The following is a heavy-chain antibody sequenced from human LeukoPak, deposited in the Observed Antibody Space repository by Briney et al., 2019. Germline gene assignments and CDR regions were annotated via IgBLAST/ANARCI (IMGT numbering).Heavy chain of an antibody. D-gene: IGHD2-2*01. CDR3: ARRRPAAMDAFDI. Sequence: GASVKVSCKASGYTFTGYYMHWVRPAPGQGLEGMGWINPNSGGTNYAQKLEGGESMTSNTSISTANTELSRLRTDDTAVYYCARRRPAAMDAFDIWGQGKMVTVSS. CDR2: INPNSGGT. J-gene: IGHJ3*02. V-gene: IGHV1-2*02. CDR1: GYTFTGYY.